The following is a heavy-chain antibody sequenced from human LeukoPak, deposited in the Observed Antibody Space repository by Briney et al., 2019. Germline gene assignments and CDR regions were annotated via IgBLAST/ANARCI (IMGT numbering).Heavy chain of an antibody. V-gene: IGHV1-58*02. CDR2: IVVGSGNT. Sequence: SVKVSCKASGFTFTRSAMQWVRQARGQRLEWIGWIVVGSGNTNYAQTFQERVTITRDMSTSTAYMELSSLGSEDTAAYYCARRYCDSTRCYDAFDIWGQGTMVTVSS. J-gene: IGHJ3*02. CDR3: ARRYCDSTRCYDAFDI. CDR1: GFTFTRSA. D-gene: IGHD2-2*01.